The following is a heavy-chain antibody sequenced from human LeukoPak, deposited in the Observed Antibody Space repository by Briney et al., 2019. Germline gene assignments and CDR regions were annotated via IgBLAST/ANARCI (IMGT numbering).Heavy chain of an antibody. CDR2: FDPEDGET. J-gene: IGHJ5*02. CDR3: ATGGSGWYDWFDP. CDR1: GYTLTELS. Sequence: SVKVSCKVSGYTLTELSMHWVRQAPGKGLEWMGGFDPEDGETIYAQKFHGRVTMTEDTSTDTAYMELSSLRSEDTAVYYCATGGSGWYDWFDPWGQGTLVTVSS. D-gene: IGHD6-19*01. V-gene: IGHV1-24*01.